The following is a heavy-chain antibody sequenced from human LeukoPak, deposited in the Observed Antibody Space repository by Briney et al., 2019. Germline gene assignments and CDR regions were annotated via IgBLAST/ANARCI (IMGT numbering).Heavy chain of an antibody. CDR1: GFTFSTYW. J-gene: IGHJ3*02. CDR3: ARDFSVSGYSSSANAFDI. D-gene: IGHD6-13*01. V-gene: IGHV3-7*01. Sequence: QPGGSLRLSCAASGFTFSTYWMSWVRQSTGKGLEGVANIKQDGSEKYCVDYEKGRFTISRDNAKNSLYLQMNSLRAEDTAVYYCARDFSVSGYSSSANAFDIWGQGTMVTVSS. CDR2: IKQDGSEK.